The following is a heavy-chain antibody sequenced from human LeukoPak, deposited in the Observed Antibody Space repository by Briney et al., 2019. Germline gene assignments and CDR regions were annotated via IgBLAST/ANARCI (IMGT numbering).Heavy chain of an antibody. CDR1: GFTFRSYG. CDR2: ISSDGGNK. V-gene: IGHV3-30*18. Sequence: GGSLRLSCAASGFTFRSYGIHWVRQAPGKGLEWVAVISSDGGNKYYADSVKGRFTISRDNSKSTLYLQMNSLRAEDTAVYYCAKDRPEWGGEEAFDIWGRGTMVTVSS. D-gene: IGHD3-16*01. CDR3: AKDRPEWGGEEAFDI. J-gene: IGHJ3*02.